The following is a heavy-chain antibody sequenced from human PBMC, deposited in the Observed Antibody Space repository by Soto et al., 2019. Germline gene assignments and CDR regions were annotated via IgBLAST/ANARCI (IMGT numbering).Heavy chain of an antibody. CDR3: ARVERGTATTVVDAFDI. CDR1: GGFVSSGNHY. D-gene: IGHD1-1*01. J-gene: IGHJ3*02. V-gene: IGHV4-34*01. CDR2: MSHSGGT. Sequence: QEQLQQWGAGLLKPSETLSLTCAVYGGFVSSGNHYWSWIRQPPGKGLEWIGEMSHSGGTHFNPSLKSRVTISADTSKNQFSLKMSSVTAADTALYYCARVERGTATTVVDAFDIWGPGTMVTVSS.